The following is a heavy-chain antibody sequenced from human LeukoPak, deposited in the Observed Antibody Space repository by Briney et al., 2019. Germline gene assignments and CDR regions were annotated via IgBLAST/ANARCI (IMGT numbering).Heavy chain of an antibody. V-gene: IGHV4-59*01. D-gene: IGHD1-7*01. CDR1: GGSISSYY. CDR2: ICYSGST. Sequence: PSETLSLTCTVSGGSISSYYWSWIRQPPRKGLEGSGYICYSGSTKYNPSLKSRATISVDASKTQFSLKLNSVTAADTAVYYCARGSRELYFFDYWGQGTLVTVSS. CDR3: ARGSRELYFFDY. J-gene: IGHJ4*02.